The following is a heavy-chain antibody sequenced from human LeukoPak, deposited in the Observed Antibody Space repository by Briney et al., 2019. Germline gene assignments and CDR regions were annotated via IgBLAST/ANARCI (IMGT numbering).Heavy chain of an antibody. CDR3: ARHVAVAAKYDY. V-gene: IGHV4-39*01. J-gene: IGHJ4*02. CDR2: MYHTGGT. Sequence: SETLSLTCTVSGDSITSRTSCWSWIRQSPTNGLQWITCMYHTGGTFYSPSLRSRVVISLDASKNQFSLKLNSVTAADTAVYYCARHVAVAAKYDYWARESRSSSPQ. CDR1: GDSITSRTSC. D-gene: IGHD6-19*01.